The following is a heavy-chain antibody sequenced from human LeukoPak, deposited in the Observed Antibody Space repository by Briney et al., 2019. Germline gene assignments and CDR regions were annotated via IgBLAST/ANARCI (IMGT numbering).Heavy chain of an antibody. J-gene: IGHJ4*02. CDR1: GYTFTSYG. CDR2: INPSGGST. CDR3: ARAYGDYGFPYYFDY. Sequence: ASVKVSCKASGYTFTSYGISWVRQAPGQGLEWMGIINPSGGSTSYAQKFQGRVTMTRDTSTSTVYMELSSLRSEDTAVYYCARAYGDYGFPYYFDYWGQGTLVTVSS. D-gene: IGHD4-17*01. V-gene: IGHV1-46*01.